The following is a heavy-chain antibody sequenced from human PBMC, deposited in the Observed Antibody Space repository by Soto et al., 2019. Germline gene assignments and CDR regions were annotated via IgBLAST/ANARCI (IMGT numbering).Heavy chain of an antibody. CDR3: ATELAIIKPDGSVTYAAWGYYYGLDV. CDR1: GFTFSSYW. CDR2: INIDGSST. D-gene: IGHD3-10*01. V-gene: IGHV3-74*01. Sequence: EVQLVESGGGLVQPGGSLRLSCAASGFTFSSYWMHWVRQAPGKGLVWVSRINIDGSSTSYADSVKGRFTISRDNAMNTLYLQMDSLRAEDTAVYDCATELAIIKPDGSVTYAAWGYYYGLDVWGQGTTVTVSS. J-gene: IGHJ6*02.